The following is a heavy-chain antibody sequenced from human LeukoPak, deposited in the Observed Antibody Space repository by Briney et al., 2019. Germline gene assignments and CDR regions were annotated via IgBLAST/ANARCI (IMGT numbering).Heavy chain of an antibody. CDR3: AREMAV. V-gene: IGHV3-33*01. Sequence: GGSPRLSCAASGFNFGTYSMHWARQAPGKGLEWVAVIWYDGSNEDYVDSVKGRFTISRDNSKNTLYLQMNSLRAEDTAVYYCAREMAVWGQGALVTVSS. D-gene: IGHD2-8*01. CDR1: GFNFGTYS. CDR2: IWYDGSNE. J-gene: IGHJ4*02.